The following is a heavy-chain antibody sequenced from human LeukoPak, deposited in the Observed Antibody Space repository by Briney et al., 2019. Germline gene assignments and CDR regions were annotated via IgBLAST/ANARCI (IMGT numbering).Heavy chain of an antibody. Sequence: SETLSLTCTVSGYSISSGYYWSWIRQPAGKGLEWIGRIYTSGNTYYNPSLKSRVTMSIDTSKTQFSLKLSSVTAADTAVYYCARLPTVVTRAAFDIWGQGTMVTVSS. CDR1: GYSISSGYY. D-gene: IGHD4-23*01. J-gene: IGHJ3*02. CDR3: ARLPTVVTRAAFDI. CDR2: IYTSGNT. V-gene: IGHV4-4*07.